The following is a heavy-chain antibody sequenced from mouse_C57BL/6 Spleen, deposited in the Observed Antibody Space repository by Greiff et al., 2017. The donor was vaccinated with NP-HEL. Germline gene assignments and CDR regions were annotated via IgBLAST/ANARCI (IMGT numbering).Heavy chain of an antibody. CDR2: IDPETGGT. J-gene: IGHJ1*03. V-gene: IGHV1-15*01. CDR1: GYTFTDYE. D-gene: IGHD1-1*01. CDR3: ARDYYGSSYRYFDV. Sequence: VQLQESGAELVRPGASVTLSCKASGYTFTDYEMHWVKQTPVHGLEWIGAIDPETGGTAYNQKFKGKAILTVDKSSSTAYMQLSSLTSEDSAVYYCARDYYGSSYRYFDVWGTGTTVTVSS.